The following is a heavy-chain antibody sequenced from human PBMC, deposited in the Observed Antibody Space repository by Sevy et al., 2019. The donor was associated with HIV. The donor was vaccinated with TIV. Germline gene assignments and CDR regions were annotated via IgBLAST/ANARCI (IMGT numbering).Heavy chain of an antibody. CDR2: ISYDGSNK. Sequence: GGSLRLSCAASGFTFSSYAMHWVRQAPGKGLEWVAVISYDGSNKYYADSVKGRFTISRDNSKNTLYLQMNSLRAEDTAVYYCARATLDNLTGYYPKYYYYYGMDVWGQGTTVTVSS. J-gene: IGHJ6*02. V-gene: IGHV3-30*04. CDR1: GFTFSSYA. CDR3: ARATLDNLTGYYPKYYYYYGMDV. D-gene: IGHD3-9*01.